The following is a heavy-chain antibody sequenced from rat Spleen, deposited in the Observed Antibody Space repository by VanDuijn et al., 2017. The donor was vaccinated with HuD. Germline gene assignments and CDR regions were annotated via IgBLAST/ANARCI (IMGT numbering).Heavy chain of an antibody. CDR3: ARHGGLRNWFAY. CDR1: GFTYSNYV. D-gene: IGHD1-11*01. Sequence: EVQLVESGGDLAQPGRSLKLSCAASGFTYSNYVMAWVSQAPTKGLEWVASINTGGDKTYYRDSVKGRFTASRDDAKNTQFLQMDSLRSEDTATYYCARHGGLRNWFAYWGQGTLVTVSS. J-gene: IGHJ3*01. V-gene: IGHV5S13*01. CDR2: INTGGDKT.